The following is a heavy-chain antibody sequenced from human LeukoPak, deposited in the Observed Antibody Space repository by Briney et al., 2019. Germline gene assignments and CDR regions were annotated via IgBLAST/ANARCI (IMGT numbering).Heavy chain of an antibody. CDR2: IDPNGGTT. CDR1: GYSFSVYS. J-gene: IGHJ4*02. D-gene: IGHD4-17*01. Sequence: VASVKVSCKASGYSFSVYSIDWVRQAPGQGLEWVGTIDPNGGTTSLAQKFQGRVTLTRDMSTNTVSMELRSLRPEDTAVYFCAREGGTREYNGDTWRHFFDFWGQETLVTVSA. V-gene: IGHV1-46*01. CDR3: AREGGTREYNGDTWRHFFDF.